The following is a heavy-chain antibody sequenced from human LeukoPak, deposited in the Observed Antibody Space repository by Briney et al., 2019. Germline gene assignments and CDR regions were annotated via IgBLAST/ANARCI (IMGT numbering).Heavy chain of an antibody. V-gene: IGHV4-38-2*02. D-gene: IGHD5-18*01. Sequence: PSETLSLTCTVSGYSISSGYYWGWIRQPPGKGLEWVAYIFYRGSTNYNPSLKSGVTISVDMSKNQFSLNLSSVTAADTAIYYCAGGGYSYGYDFWGQGILVTVSS. CDR1: GYSISSGYY. J-gene: IGHJ4*02. CDR3: AGGGYSYGYDF. CDR2: IFYRGST.